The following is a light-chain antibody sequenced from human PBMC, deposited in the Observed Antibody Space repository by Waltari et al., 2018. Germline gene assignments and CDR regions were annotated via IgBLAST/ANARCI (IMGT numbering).Light chain of an antibody. CDR3: QQYYSTPQT. V-gene: IGKV4-1*01. CDR1: QSVLYSSNNKNY. Sequence: DIVMTQSPDSLAVSLGERATINCKSSQSVLYSSNNKNYLAWYQQKPGQPPKLLIYWASTRESGVPDRFSGSGSGTDFTLTISSLQAEDVAVYXCQQYYSTPQTFGQGTKLEIK. J-gene: IGKJ2*01. CDR2: WAS.